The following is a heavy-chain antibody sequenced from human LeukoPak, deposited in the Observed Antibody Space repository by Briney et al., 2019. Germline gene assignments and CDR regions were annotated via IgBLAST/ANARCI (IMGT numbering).Heavy chain of an antibody. J-gene: IGHJ4*02. CDR1: GGSISSSSYY. V-gene: IGHV4-39*01. Sequence: SETLSLTCTVSGGSISSSSYYRGWIRQPPGKGLEWIGSIYYSGSTYYNPSLKSRVTISVDTSKNQFSLKLSSVTAADTAVYYCARRAIEPFIAVAGVFDYWGQGTLVTVSS. CDR3: ARRAIEPFIAVAGVFDY. D-gene: IGHD6-19*01. CDR2: IYYSGST.